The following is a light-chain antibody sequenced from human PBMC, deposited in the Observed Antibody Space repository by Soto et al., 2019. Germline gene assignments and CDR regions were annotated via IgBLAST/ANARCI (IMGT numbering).Light chain of an antibody. CDR1: SSNIGSNT. CDR3: QSYDSSLSGLYV. J-gene: IGLJ1*01. CDR2: SSI. Sequence: QSVLTQPPSASGTAGQRVTISCSGSSSNIGSNTVNWYQQFPGTAPKLLIYSSILRPSGVPDRFSGSKSGTSASLAISGLQSEDEADYYCQSYDSSLSGLYVFGTGTKLTVL. V-gene: IGLV1-44*01.